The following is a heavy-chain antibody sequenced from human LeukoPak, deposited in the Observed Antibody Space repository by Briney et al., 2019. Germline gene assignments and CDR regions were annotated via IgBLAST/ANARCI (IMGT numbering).Heavy chain of an antibody. Sequence: SETLSLTCAVYGGSFSGYYCSWIRQPPGKGLEWIGEMNPSVSTNYHPTIRTRVTISVDTSKNQFSLKLASVPAADTAVYYGARGKRRVVSGSAFDIWGQGTMVTVSS. J-gene: IGHJ3*02. D-gene: IGHD2-15*01. CDR1: GGSFSGYY. CDR2: MNPSVST. CDR3: ARGKRRVVSGSAFDI. V-gene: IGHV4-34*01.